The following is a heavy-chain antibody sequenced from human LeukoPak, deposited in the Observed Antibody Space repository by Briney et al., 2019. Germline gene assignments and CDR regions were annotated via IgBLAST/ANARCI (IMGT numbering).Heavy chain of an antibody. J-gene: IGHJ3*02. CDR3: ARTGYYYDSSGYYGAFDI. CDR2: INHSGST. D-gene: IGHD3-22*01. Sequence: SETLSLTCAVYGGSFSGYYWSWIRQPPGKGLEWIGEINHSGSTNYNPSLKSRVTISVDTSKNQFSLKLSSVTAADTAVYYCARTGYYYDSSGYYGAFDIWGQGTMVTVSS. V-gene: IGHV4-34*01. CDR1: GGSFSGYY.